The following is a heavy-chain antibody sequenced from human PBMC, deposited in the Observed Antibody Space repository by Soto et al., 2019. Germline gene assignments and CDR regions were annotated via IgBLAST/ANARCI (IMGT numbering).Heavy chain of an antibody. CDR3: ARDLSYYDILTGKKYNWFDP. D-gene: IGHD3-9*01. CDR1: GFTFSSYV. V-gene: IGHV3-33*01. J-gene: IGHJ5*02. CDR2: IWYDGSNK. Sequence: GGSLRPSCAASGFTFSSYVMHWVRQSPGKGLEWVAVIWYDGSNKYYADSVKGRFTISRDNSKNTLYLQMNSLRAEDTAVYYCARDLSYYDILTGKKYNWFDPWGQGTLVTVSS.